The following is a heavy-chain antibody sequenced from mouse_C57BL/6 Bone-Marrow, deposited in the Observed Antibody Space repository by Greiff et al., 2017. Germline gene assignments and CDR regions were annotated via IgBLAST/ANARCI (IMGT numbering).Heavy chain of an antibody. Sequence: VQLQQSGAELVRPGASVKLSCTASGFNIKDDYMHWVKQRPEQGLEWIGWIDPENGDTEYASKFQGKATITADTSSNTAYLQLSSLTSEDTAVYYCTTGLCYYGSKDYWGQGTTLTVSS. D-gene: IGHD1-1*01. J-gene: IGHJ2*01. CDR3: TTGLCYYGSKDY. CDR1: GFNIKDDY. V-gene: IGHV14-4*01. CDR2: IDPENGDT.